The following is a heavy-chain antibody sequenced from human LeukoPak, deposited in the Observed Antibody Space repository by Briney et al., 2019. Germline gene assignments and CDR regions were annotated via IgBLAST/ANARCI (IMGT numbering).Heavy chain of an antibody. V-gene: IGHV3-7*01. CDR3: ARGLHFRVYDSSDYYPY. CDR2: IKQDGSEK. D-gene: IGHD3-22*01. CDR1: GFTFSSYW. J-gene: IGHJ4*02. Sequence: GGSLRLSCAASGFTFSSYWMSWVRQAPGKGLEWVANIKQDGSEKYYVDSVKGRFTISRDNAKNSLYLQMNSLRAEDTAVYYCARGLHFRVYDSSDYYPYWGQGTLVTVSS.